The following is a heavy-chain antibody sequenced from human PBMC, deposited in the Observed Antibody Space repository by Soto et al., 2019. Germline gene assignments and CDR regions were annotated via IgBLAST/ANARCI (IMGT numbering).Heavy chain of an antibody. CDR1: GGTFSSYA. V-gene: IGHV1-69*12. D-gene: IGHD2-15*01. Sequence: QVQLVQSGAEVKKPGSSVKVSCKASGGTFSSYAISWVRQAPGQGLEWMGGVIPIFGTADYAQKFQGRVTIAADESTSTAYMELSSLRSEDTAVYYCASVETQRYYYGMDVWGQGTTVTVSS. CDR3: ASVETQRYYYGMDV. CDR2: VIPIFGTA. J-gene: IGHJ6*02.